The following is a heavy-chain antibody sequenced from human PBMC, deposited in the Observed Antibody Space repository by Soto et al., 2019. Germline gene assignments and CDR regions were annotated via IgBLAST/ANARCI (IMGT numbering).Heavy chain of an antibody. Sequence: GGSLRLSCAASGLTFSSYAMSWVRQAPGKGLEWVSAISGSGGSTYYADSVKGRFTISRDNSKNTLYLQMNSLRAEDTAVYYCAKDGGDSSGYFPQYYYYGMDVWGQGTTVTAP. V-gene: IGHV3-23*01. J-gene: IGHJ6*02. D-gene: IGHD3-22*01. CDR2: ISGSGGST. CDR3: AKDGGDSSGYFPQYYYYGMDV. CDR1: GLTFSSYA.